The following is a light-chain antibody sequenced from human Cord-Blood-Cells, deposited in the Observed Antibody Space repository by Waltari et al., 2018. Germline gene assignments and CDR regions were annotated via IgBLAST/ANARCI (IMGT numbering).Light chain of an antibody. CDR1: QCISSY. J-gene: IGKJ1*01. V-gene: IGKV1D-8*01. Sequence: IWLTQPPSLLSASTRDRVTISCRMSQCISSYLAWYQQKPGKAPELLIYAASTLQSGVPSRFSGSGSGTDFTLTISCLQSEDFATYYCQQYYSFPWTFGQGTKVEIK. CDR3: QQYYSFPWT. CDR2: AAS.